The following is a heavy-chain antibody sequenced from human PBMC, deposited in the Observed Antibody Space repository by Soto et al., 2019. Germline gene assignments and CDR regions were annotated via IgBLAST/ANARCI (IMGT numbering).Heavy chain of an antibody. CDR2: ISAYNGNT. CDR3: ARDQRHYDILTGYYFYGMDV. Sequence: QVQLVQSGAEVKKPGASVKVSCKASGYTFTSYGISWVRQAPGQGLEWMGWISAYNGNTNYAQKLQGRVTMTTDTSTSTAYMELRSLRSDDTAVYYCARDQRHYDILTGYYFYGMDVWGQGTTVTVSS. V-gene: IGHV1-18*04. D-gene: IGHD3-9*01. J-gene: IGHJ6*02. CDR1: GYTFTSYG.